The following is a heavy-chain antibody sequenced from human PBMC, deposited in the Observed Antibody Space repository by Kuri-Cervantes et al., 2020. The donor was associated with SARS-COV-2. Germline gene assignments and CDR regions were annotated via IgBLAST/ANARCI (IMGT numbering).Heavy chain of an antibody. CDR2: INPNTGGP. CDR1: GYTFTGYY. D-gene: IGHD4-17*01. CDR3: ARDWAYVDPGYFDY. Sequence: ASVKVSCKASGYTFTGYYIHWVRQAPGQGLEWMGWINPNTGGPNYAQKFQGRVTITRNTSISTAYMELSSLRSEDTAVYYCARDWAYVDPGYFDYWGQGTLVTVSS. J-gene: IGHJ4*02. V-gene: IGHV1-2*02.